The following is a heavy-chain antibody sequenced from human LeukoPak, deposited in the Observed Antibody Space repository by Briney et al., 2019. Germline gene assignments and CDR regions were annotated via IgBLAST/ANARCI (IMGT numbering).Heavy chain of an antibody. V-gene: IGHV3-33*01. Sequence: GGSLRLSCAASGFTFSSYGMHWVRQAPGKGLEWVAVIWYDGSNKYYADSVKGRFTISRDNSKNTLYLQMNSLRAEDTAVYYRARGAPTYYYGMDVWGQGTTVTVSS. CDR3: ARGAPTYYYGMDV. J-gene: IGHJ6*02. CDR1: GFTFSSYG. CDR2: IWYDGSNK.